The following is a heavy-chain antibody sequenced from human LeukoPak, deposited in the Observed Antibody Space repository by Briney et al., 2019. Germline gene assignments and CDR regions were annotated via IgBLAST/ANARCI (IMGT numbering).Heavy chain of an antibody. Sequence: SETLSLTCTVSGGSVSSNGWCHWVRQPPGDGLEWIGEIYHTGSSNYNPSLKSRVSMSVDKSKSQFSLKLNFVTAADTAVYYCAKQGRGTVAGTYYYYGMDVWGQGTTVTVSS. CDR3: AKQGRGTVAGTYYYYGMDV. D-gene: IGHD6-19*01. J-gene: IGHJ6*02. CDR1: GGSVSSNGW. V-gene: IGHV4-4*02. CDR2: IYHTGSS.